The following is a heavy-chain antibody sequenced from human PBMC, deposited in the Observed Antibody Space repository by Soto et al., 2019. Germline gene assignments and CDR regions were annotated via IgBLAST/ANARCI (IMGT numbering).Heavy chain of an antibody. CDR2: IWYDGSNK. CDR3: AREAHCSSTSCPQNYYYYGMDV. Sequence: GGSLRLSCAASGFTFSSYGMHWVRQAPGKGLEWVAVIWYDGSNKYYADSVKGRFTISRDNSKNTLYLQMNSLRAEDTAVYYCAREAHCSSTSCPQNYYYYGMDVWGQGTTVTVSS. J-gene: IGHJ6*02. CDR1: GFTFSSYG. D-gene: IGHD2-2*01. V-gene: IGHV3-33*01.